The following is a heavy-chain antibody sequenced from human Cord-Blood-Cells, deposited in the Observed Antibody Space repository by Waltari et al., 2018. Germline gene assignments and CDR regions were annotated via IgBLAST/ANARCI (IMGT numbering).Heavy chain of an antibody. CDR1: GGSISSSSYY. Sequence: QLQLQESGPGLVKPSETLSLTCTVSGGSISSSSYYWGWIRQPPGKGLEWIGSIYYSGSTYYNPSLKSRVPISVDTSKNQFSLKLSSVTAADTAVYYCARRDSSWYDYWGQGTLVTVSS. V-gene: IGHV4-39*01. J-gene: IGHJ4*02. D-gene: IGHD6-13*01. CDR2: IYYSGST. CDR3: ARRDSSWYDY.